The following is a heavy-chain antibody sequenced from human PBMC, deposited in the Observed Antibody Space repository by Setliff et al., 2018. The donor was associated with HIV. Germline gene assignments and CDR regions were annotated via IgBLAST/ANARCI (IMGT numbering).Heavy chain of an antibody. CDR1: GYTFTSKH. CDR3: ATYPRTYYSDSGSDLQDY. V-gene: IGHV1-8*01. J-gene: IGHJ4*02. Sequence: ASVKVSCKASGYTFTSKHINWVRQATGQGLEWLGWMDPSRAATGYAQKCQGRFTLTSDTSINPAYMELSSLTSDDTAMYYCATYPRTYYSDSGSDLQDYWGQGTLVTVSS. CDR2: MDPSRAAT. D-gene: IGHD3-10*01.